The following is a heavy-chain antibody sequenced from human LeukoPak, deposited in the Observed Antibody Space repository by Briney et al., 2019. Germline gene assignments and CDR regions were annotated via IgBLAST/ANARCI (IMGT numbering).Heavy chain of an antibody. D-gene: IGHD3-22*01. CDR1: GYTFTGYY. J-gene: IGHJ3*02. Sequence: ASVKVSCKASGYTFTGYYMHWVRQAPGQGLEWMGWINPNSGGTNYAQKFQGRVTMTRDTSISTAYMELRSLRSDDTAVYYCARDGYYYDSSGYYYVRGDDAFDIWGQGTMVTVSS. V-gene: IGHV1-2*02. CDR2: INPNSGGT. CDR3: ARDGYYYDSSGYYYVRGDDAFDI.